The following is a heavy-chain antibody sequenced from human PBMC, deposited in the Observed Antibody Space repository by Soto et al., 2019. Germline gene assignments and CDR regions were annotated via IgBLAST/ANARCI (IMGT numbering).Heavy chain of an antibody. Sequence: GGSLRLSCAASGFTFSSYGMHWVRQAPGKGLEWVAVIWYDGSNKYYADSVKGRFTISRDNSKNTLYLQMNSLRAEDTAVYYCARESEELVVFDYWGQGTLVTVSS. CDR2: IWYDGSNK. J-gene: IGHJ4*02. CDR3: ARESEELVVFDY. V-gene: IGHV3-33*01. D-gene: IGHD6-13*01. CDR1: GFTFSSYG.